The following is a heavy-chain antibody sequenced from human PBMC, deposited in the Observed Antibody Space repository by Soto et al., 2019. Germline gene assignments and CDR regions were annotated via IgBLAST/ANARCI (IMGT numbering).Heavy chain of an antibody. CDR1: GGSISSYY. J-gene: IGHJ6*03. CDR3: ERDGHYYYMDV. Sequence: PSETLSLTCTVSGGSISSYYWSWIRQPPGKGLEWIGYIYYSGSTNYNPSLKSRVTISVDTSKNQFSLKLSSVTAADTAVYYCERDGHYYYMDVWGKGTTVTVSS. CDR2: IYYSGST. V-gene: IGHV4-59*01.